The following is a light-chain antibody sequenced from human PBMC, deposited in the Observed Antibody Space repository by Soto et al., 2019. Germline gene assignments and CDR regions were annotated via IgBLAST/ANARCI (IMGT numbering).Light chain of an antibody. CDR3: STWDDSLNVWV. Sequence: QSVLTQPPSVSETPGLRVNISCSGGISNIGKDTVNWYQQLPGTAPKLLMFNDDKRPSGVPDRFSGSRSGTSASLAISGLQSDDEAVSFCSTWDDSLNVWVFGGGTKLTVL. V-gene: IGLV1-44*01. CDR2: NDD. J-gene: IGLJ3*02. CDR1: ISNIGKDT.